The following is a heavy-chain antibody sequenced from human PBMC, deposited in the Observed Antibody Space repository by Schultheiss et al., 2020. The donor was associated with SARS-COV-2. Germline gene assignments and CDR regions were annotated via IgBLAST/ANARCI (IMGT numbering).Heavy chain of an antibody. J-gene: IGHJ4*02. D-gene: IGHD5-12*01. Sequence: SETLSLTCAVYGGSFSGYYWSWIRQPPVQGLEWIGSIYYSGSTNYNPSLKSRVTISVDTSKNQFSLRLSSVTAADTAVYYCARGYSGYVSPFDYWGQGTLVTVSS. CDR1: GGSFSGYY. V-gene: IGHV4-34*01. CDR2: IYYSGST. CDR3: ARGYSGYVSPFDY.